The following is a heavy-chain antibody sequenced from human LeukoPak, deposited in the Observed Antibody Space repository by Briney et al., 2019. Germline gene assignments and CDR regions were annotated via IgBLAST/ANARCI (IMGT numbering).Heavy chain of an antibody. D-gene: IGHD6-19*01. Sequence: PGGSLRLSCAASGFPFSSYAMSGVRQAPGKGLEWVSVIYSGGSTYYADSVKGRFTISRDNSKNTLYLQMNSLRAEDTAVYYCASRQWLDYYYYGMDVWGQGSTVTVSS. CDR2: IYSGGST. J-gene: IGHJ6*02. CDR1: GFPFSSYA. CDR3: ASRQWLDYYYYGMDV. V-gene: IGHV3-66*01.